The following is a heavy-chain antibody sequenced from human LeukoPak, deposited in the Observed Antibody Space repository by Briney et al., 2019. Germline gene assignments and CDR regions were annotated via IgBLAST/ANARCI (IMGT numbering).Heavy chain of an antibody. V-gene: IGHV3-23*01. CDR1: GFTFSTYA. CDR2: ISGSGGST. Sequence: GRSLRLSCAASGFTFSTYAMHWVRQAPGKGLEWVSAISGSGGSTYYADSVKGRFTISRDNSKNTLYLQMNSLRAEDTAVYYCARGLGYDSSGYYSSALAYWGQGTRVTVSS. D-gene: IGHD3-22*01. CDR3: ARGLGYDSSGYYSSALAY. J-gene: IGHJ4*02.